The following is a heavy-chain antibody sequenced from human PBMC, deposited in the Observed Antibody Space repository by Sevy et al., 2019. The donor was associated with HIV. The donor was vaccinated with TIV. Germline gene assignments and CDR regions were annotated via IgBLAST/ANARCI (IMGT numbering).Heavy chain of an antibody. V-gene: IGHV3-64D*06. D-gene: IGHD5-18*01. J-gene: IGHJ3*02. Sequence: GGSLRLSCSASGFTFSSYAMHWVRQAPGKGLEYVSAISSNGGSTYYADSVKGRFTISRDNSKNTLYLQMSSLRAEDTAVYYCVKDIGYSYGFPDDAFDIWGQGTMVTVSS. CDR1: GFTFSSYA. CDR2: ISSNGGST. CDR3: VKDIGYSYGFPDDAFDI.